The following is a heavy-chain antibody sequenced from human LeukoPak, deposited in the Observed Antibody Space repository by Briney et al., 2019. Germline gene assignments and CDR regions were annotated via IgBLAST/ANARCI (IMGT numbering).Heavy chain of an antibody. V-gene: IGHV4-31*03. J-gene: IGHJ4*02. CDR1: GGSISSGGYY. CDR2: IYYSGST. D-gene: IGHD6-6*01. CDR3: ARSLSIAAPVDY. Sequence: PSETLSLTCTVSGGSISSGGYYWSWIRQHPGKGLEWIGYIYYSGSTYYNPSLKSRVTISVDTSKNQFSLKLSSVTAADTAVYYCARSLSIAAPVDYWGQGTLVTVSS.